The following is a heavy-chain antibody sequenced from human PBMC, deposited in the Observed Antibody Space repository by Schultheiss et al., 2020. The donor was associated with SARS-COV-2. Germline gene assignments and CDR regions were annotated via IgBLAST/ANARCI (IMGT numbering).Heavy chain of an antibody. V-gene: IGHV4-59*01. CDR1: GGSISSYY. Sequence: SETLSLTCTVSGGSISSYYWSWIRQPPGKGLEWIGYIYYSGSTNYNPSLKSRVTISVDTSKNQFSLKLSSVTAADTAVYYCAREGPDCSGGSCYWNTGSNWFDPWGQGTLVTVSS. J-gene: IGHJ5*02. D-gene: IGHD2-15*01. CDR3: AREGPDCSGGSCYWNTGSNWFDP. CDR2: IYYSGST.